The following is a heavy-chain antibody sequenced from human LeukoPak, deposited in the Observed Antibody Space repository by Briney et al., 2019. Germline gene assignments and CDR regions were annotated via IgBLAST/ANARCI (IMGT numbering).Heavy chain of an antibody. Sequence: SETLSLTCTVYGGSISSRSHYWGWIRQPPGKGLEWLGSMYYSGSPYHNLSLKSRVTISVDTSKNQFSLKLSSVTAADTAMYYCARLLYDRSGYYYFDCWGQGTLVTVSS. CDR3: ARLLYDRSGYYYFDC. CDR1: GGSISSRSHY. V-gene: IGHV4-39*01. J-gene: IGHJ4*02. D-gene: IGHD3-22*01. CDR2: MYYSGSP.